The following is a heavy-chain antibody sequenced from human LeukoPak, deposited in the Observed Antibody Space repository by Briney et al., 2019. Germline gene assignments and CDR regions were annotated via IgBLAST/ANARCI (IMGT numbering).Heavy chain of an antibody. CDR1: GFTFDDYG. CDR3: ARVGVDGSGSYYNGGLDY. V-gene: IGHV3-20*04. J-gene: IGHJ4*02. Sequence: GGSLRLSCAASGFTFDDYGMNWVRQAPVKGLEWVSGINWNGDSTGYADSVKGRLTISRDNAKNSLYLQMNSLRAEDTALYYCARVGVDGSGSYYNGGLDYWGQGTLVTVSS. CDR2: INWNGDST. D-gene: IGHD3-10*01.